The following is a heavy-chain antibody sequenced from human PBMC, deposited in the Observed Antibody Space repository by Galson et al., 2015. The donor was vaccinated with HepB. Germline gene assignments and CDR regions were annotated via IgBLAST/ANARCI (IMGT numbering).Heavy chain of an antibody. D-gene: IGHD6-25*01. CDR2: IDPSDSYT. CDR3: ARQGSGLYGMDV. V-gene: IGHV5-10-1*01. CDR1: GYSSTSYW. J-gene: IGHJ6*02. Sequence: QSGAEVKKPGESLRTSCKGSGYSSTSYWISWVRQMPGKGLEWMGRIDPSDSYTNYSPSFQGHVTISADKSISTAYLQWSSLKASDTAMYYCARQGSGLYGMDVWGQGTTVTVSS.